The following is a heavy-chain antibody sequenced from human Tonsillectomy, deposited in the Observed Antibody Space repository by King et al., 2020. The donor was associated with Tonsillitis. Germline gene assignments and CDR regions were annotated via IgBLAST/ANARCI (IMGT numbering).Heavy chain of an antibody. CDR3: ARYSGWTPYYFDH. D-gene: IGHD1-26*01. CDR2: INHSGST. V-gene: IGHV4-34*01. Sequence: VQLQQWGAGLLKPSETLSLTCAVYGGSFSGYYWTWIRQPPEKGLEWIGEINHSGSTNYNPSLKSRVTISVDTSKNQFSLKLNSVTVADTAVYYCARYSGWTPYYFDHWGQGTLVTVSS. J-gene: IGHJ4*02. CDR1: GGSFSGYY.